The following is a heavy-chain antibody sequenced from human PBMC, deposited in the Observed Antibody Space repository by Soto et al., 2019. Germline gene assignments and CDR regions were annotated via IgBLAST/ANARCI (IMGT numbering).Heavy chain of an antibody. V-gene: IGHV4-59*01. D-gene: IGHD3-10*01. CDR3: ARDPVGVNHFDN. Sequence: QVQLQESGPGLVKPSETLSVTCTVESISTYYWNWIRQSPGKGLEWIGYIYYMGRTNYNPSLRSRVSMSIVTSRHQFSLKLRSLTAPDTAVYYCARDPVGVNHFDNWGQAALVTVSS. J-gene: IGHJ4*02. CDR2: IYYMGRT. CDR1: SISTYY.